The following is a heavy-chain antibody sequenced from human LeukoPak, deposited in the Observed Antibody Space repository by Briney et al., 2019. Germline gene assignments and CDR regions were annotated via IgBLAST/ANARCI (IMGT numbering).Heavy chain of an antibody. Sequence: SETLSLTCTVSSGSISNYYWSWIRQPPGKGLEWIGYIYYSGSTNRNPPLKSRVTISVDTSKNQFSLKLSSVTAADTAVYYCARYGYSYGYNYFDLWGQGTLVTVSS. V-gene: IGHV4-59*01. CDR1: SGSISNYY. D-gene: IGHD5-18*01. CDR3: ARYGYSYGYNYFDL. J-gene: IGHJ4*02. CDR2: IYYSGST.